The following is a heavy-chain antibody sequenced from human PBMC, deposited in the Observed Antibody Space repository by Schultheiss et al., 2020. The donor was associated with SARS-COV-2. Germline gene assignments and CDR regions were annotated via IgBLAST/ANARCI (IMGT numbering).Heavy chain of an antibody. Sequence: GGSLRLSCAASEFRFVLYGMHWVRQAPGKGLEWVAVIWYHGSNKYYADSVKGRFTISRDNSKNTLYLQMNSLTAEDTAVYYCARDWAGVDGNYGNWFDPWGQGVLVTVSS. J-gene: IGHJ5*02. D-gene: IGHD4-17*01. CDR1: EFRFVLYG. CDR2: IWYHGSNK. CDR3: ARDWAGVDGNYGNWFDP. V-gene: IGHV3-33*08.